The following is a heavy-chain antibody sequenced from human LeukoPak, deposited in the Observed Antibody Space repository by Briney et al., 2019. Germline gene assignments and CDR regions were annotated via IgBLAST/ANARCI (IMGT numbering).Heavy chain of an antibody. D-gene: IGHD3-16*01. CDR3: AKEQYPGYDFVGDFDF. CDR1: GYTFTTYA. J-gene: IGHJ4*02. CDR2: INTHTGDP. V-gene: IGHV7-4-1*02. Sequence: ASVNVSCKASGYTFTTYAINWVRQAPGQGPQWMGWINTHTGDPTYAQDFTGRFVFSLDTSVSTAYLQISSLKAEDTAVYYCAKEQYPGYDFVGDFDFWGQGTLVTVSS.